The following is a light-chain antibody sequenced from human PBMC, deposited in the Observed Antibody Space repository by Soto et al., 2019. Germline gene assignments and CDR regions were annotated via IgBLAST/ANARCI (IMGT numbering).Light chain of an antibody. CDR2: WAS. CDR3: QQYYSPWT. J-gene: IGKJ1*01. V-gene: IGKV4-1*01. CDR1: QSVLHSSNNKNY. Sequence: DIVMTQSPDYLAVSLGERATINCKSSQSVLHSSNNKNYLAWYQQKPGQPPKLLIYWASTRESGVPDRFSGSGSGTDFTLSISSLQAEDVAVYYCQQYYSPWTFGQGNKVEIK.